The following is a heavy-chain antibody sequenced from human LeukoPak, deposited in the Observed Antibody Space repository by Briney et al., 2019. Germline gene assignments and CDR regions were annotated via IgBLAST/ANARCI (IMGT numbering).Heavy chain of an antibody. CDR1: GFTFDDYT. J-gene: IGHJ4*02. CDR2: ISWDGGST. CDR3: AKDNGLLGYCGGGSCYLDY. V-gene: IGHV3-43*01. Sequence: PGGSLRLSCAASGFTFDDYTMHWVRQAPGKGLEWVSLISWDGGSTYYADSVKGRFTISRDNSKNSLYLQMNSLRTEDTALYYCAKDNGLLGYCGGGSCYLDYWGRGTLVTVSS. D-gene: IGHD2-15*01.